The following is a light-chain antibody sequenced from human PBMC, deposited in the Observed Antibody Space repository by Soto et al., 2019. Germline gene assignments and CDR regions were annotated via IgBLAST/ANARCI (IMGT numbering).Light chain of an antibody. CDR1: QSLVPSDGSAY. J-gene: IGKJ5*01. CDR3: MQGTHWPIT. Sequence: EDVMTQPQLSLPVTLGQPASISCRPNQSLVPSDGSAYFSWFQQRPGRSPRRLIYRVSNRDSGIPARFSGSGSGTDFALKISRVEAEDFGVYYCMQGTHWPITFGQGTRLENK. CDR2: RVS. V-gene: IGKV2-30*02.